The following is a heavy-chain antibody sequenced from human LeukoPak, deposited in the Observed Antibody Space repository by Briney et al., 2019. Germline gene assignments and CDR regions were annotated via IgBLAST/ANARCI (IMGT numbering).Heavy chain of an antibody. D-gene: IGHD5-24*01. CDR2: ISSSSSYI. J-gene: IGHJ6*02. CDR1: GFTFSSYE. CDR3: ARSTNGYNSDYGMDV. V-gene: IGHV3-21*01. Sequence: GGSLRLSCAASGFTFSSYEMNWVRQAPGKGLEWVSSISSSSSYIYYADSVKGRFTISRDNAKNSLYLQMNSLRAEDTAVYYCARSTNGYNSDYGMDVWGQGTTVTVSS.